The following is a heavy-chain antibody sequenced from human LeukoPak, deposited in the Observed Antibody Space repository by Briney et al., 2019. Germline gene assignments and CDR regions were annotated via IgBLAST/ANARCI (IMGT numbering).Heavy chain of an antibody. CDR3: ARDGFGSNWYSDY. Sequence: GGSLRLSCAASGFTFEDYGMSWVRQAPGKGLEWVSGINWHGDRTGYADSVKGRFTISRDNAKNSVYLQMNSLRAEDAGIYYRARDGFGSNWYSDYWGQGTLVTVSS. J-gene: IGHJ4*02. V-gene: IGHV3-20*04. CDR2: INWHGDRT. CDR1: GFTFEDYG. D-gene: IGHD6-13*01.